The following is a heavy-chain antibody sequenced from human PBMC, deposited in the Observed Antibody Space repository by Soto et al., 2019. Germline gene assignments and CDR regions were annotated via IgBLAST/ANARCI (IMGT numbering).Heavy chain of an antibody. J-gene: IGHJ4*02. D-gene: IGHD3-22*01. CDR3: AKDGPIDYYDSSGYLDY. CDR1: GFTFSSYG. CDR2: ISYDGSNK. Sequence: PGGSLRLSCAASGFTFSSYGMHWVRQAPGKGLEWVAVISYDGSNKYYADPVKGRFTISRDNSKNTLYLQMNSLRAEDTAVYYCAKDGPIDYYDSSGYLDYWGQGTLVTVSS. V-gene: IGHV3-30*18.